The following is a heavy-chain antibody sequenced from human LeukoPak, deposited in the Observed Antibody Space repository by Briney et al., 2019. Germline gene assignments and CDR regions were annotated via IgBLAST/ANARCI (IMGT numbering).Heavy chain of an antibody. J-gene: IGHJ4*02. CDR1: GFTFSSYA. CDR3: AKDQVYGGSEDY. CDR2: ISGSGGST. D-gene: IGHD2-8*01. V-gene: IGHV3-23*01. Sequence: GGSLRLSCAASGFTFSSYAMSWVRQAPGKGLEWVSAISGSGGSTYYADSVKGRFTISRDDSKNTLYLQMNSLRAEDTAVYYCAKDQVYGGSEDYWGQGTLVTVSS.